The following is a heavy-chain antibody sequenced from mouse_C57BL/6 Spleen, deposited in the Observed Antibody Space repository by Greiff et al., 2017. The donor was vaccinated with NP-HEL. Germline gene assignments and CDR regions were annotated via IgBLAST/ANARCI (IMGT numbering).Heavy chain of an antibody. CDR3: ASTGSFYAMDY. D-gene: IGHD4-1*02. J-gene: IGHJ4*01. Sequence: QVQLQQPGAELVRPGSSVKLSCKASGYTFTSYWMDWVKQRPGQGLEWIGNIYPSDSETHYNQKFKDKATLTVDKSSSTAYMQLSSLTSEDSAVYYCASTGSFYAMDYWGQGTSVTVSS. CDR2: IYPSDSET. V-gene: IGHV1-61*01. CDR1: GYTFTSYW.